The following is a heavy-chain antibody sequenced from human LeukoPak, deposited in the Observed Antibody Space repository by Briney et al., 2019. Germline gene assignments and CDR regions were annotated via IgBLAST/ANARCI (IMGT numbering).Heavy chain of an antibody. J-gene: IGHJ5*02. V-gene: IGHV3-49*03. CDR1: GFTFGDYA. Sequence: GGSLRLSCTASGFTFGDYAMSWFRQAPGKGLEWVGFIRSTAYGGTTEYSASVKGKFTISRDDSKSIAYLQMNSLKTDDTAVYYCGRAPRPVAWNWFDPWGQGTLVTVSS. D-gene: IGHD2-15*01. CDR2: IRSTAYGGTT. CDR3: GRAPRPVAWNWFDP.